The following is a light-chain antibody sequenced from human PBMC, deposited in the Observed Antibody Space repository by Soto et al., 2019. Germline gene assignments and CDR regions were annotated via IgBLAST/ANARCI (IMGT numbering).Light chain of an antibody. Sequence: EIVLTQSPGTLSLSPGERATLSCRASQSVSSSYLAWYQQKPGQAPRLLIYGASIRATGIPDRFSGSGSGTDFTLTISRLEPEDFAVYYCQPYDRSPLTFGGGTKVEIK. CDR1: QSVSSSY. J-gene: IGKJ4*01. CDR3: QPYDRSPLT. CDR2: GAS. V-gene: IGKV3-20*01.